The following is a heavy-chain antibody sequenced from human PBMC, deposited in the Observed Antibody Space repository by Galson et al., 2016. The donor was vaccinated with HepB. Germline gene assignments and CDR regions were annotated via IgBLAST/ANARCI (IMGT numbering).Heavy chain of an antibody. Sequence: SLRLSCAASGFIFNDFAMHWVRQAPGKGLEWVSGISWNSGTKGYADSVKGRFTISRDNAKNSLYLQMNSLRAEDTALYYCAKDLAAACPSDDFDIWGQGTMVTVSS. CDR3: AKDLAAACPSDDFDI. CDR1: GFIFNDFA. D-gene: IGHD6-13*01. J-gene: IGHJ3*02. CDR2: ISWNSGTK. V-gene: IGHV3-9*01.